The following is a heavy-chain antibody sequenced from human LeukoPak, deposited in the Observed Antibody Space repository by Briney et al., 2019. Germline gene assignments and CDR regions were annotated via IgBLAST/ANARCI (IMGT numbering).Heavy chain of an antibody. Sequence: GRSLRLSCAASGFTFDDYAMHWVRQAPGKGLEWVSGISWNSGSIGYADSVKGRFTISRDNAKNSLYLQMNSLRAEDMALYYCAKGYQLLSTPTFDYWAREPWSPSPQ. CDR1: GFTFDDYA. J-gene: IGHJ4*02. V-gene: IGHV3-9*03. D-gene: IGHD2-2*01. CDR2: ISWNSGSI. CDR3: AKGYQLLSTPTFDY.